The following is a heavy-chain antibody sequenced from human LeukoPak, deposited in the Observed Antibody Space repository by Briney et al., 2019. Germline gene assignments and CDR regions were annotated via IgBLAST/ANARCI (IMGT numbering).Heavy chain of an antibody. CDR2: IYSGGST. V-gene: IGHV3-66*01. J-gene: IGHJ4*02. CDR3: ARGHVTAMGDY. Sequence: GGSLRLSCAASGFTVSSNYMSWVRQAPGKGLEWVSVIYSGGSTYYADSVKGRFTISRDNSKNTLCLQMNSLRAEDTAVYYCARGHVTAMGDYWGQGTLVTVSS. D-gene: IGHD5-18*01. CDR1: GFTVSSNY.